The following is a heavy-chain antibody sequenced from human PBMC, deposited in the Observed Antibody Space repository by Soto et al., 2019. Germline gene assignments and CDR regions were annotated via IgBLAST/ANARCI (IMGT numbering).Heavy chain of an antibody. V-gene: IGHV1-69*06. CDR1: GGTFSSYA. CDR2: IIPIFGTA. J-gene: IGHJ4*02. D-gene: IGHD5-12*01. CDR3: ARSPPWRVVATHSSYQFDY. Sequence: SVKVSCKASGGTFSSYAISWVRQAPGQGLEWMGGIIPIFGTANYAQKFQGRVTITADKSTSTAYMELSSLRSEDTAVYYCARSPPWRVVATHSSYQFDYWGQGTLVTVSS.